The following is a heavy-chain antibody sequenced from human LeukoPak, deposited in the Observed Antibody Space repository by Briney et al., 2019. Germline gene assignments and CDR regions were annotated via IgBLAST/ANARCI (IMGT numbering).Heavy chain of an antibody. CDR1: GGSFSGYY. CDR2: INHSGST. V-gene: IGHV4-34*01. D-gene: IGHD3-22*01. Sequence: PSETLSLTCAVYGGSFSGYYWSWIRQPPRKGLEWIGEINHSGSTNYNPSLKSRVTISVDTSKNQFSLELSSVTAADTAVYYCARGCPYYYDRSGYCPIRSWGQGTLVTVSS. CDR3: ARGCPYYYDRSGYCPIRS. J-gene: IGHJ4*02.